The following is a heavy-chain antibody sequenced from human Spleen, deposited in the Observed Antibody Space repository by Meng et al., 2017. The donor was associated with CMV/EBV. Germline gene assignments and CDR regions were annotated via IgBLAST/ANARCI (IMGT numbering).Heavy chain of an antibody. J-gene: IGHJ6*02. Sequence: ASVKVSCKASGYTFTGYYMHWVRQAPGQGLEWMGWINPNSGGTNYAQKFQGRVTMTRDTSISTAYMELSRLRSDDTAVYYCARDIVVVPAAMDYYYYGKDVWGQGTTVTVSS. D-gene: IGHD2-2*01. CDR1: GYTFTGYY. V-gene: IGHV1-2*02. CDR2: INPNSGGT. CDR3: ARDIVVVPAAMDYYYYGKDV.